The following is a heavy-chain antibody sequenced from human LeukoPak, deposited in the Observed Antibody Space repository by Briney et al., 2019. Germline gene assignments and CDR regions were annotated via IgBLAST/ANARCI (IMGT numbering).Heavy chain of an antibody. D-gene: IGHD2-15*01. Sequence: GGSLRLSCAASGFTFSSYAMSWVRQAPGKGLEWVSAISGSGGSTYYADSVKGRFTISRDNSKNTLYLQMNSLRAEDTAVYYCARSLRVVVAATSYFDYWGQGTLVTVSS. CDR2: ISGSGGST. J-gene: IGHJ4*02. V-gene: IGHV3-23*01. CDR1: GFTFSSYA. CDR3: ARSLRVVVAATSYFDY.